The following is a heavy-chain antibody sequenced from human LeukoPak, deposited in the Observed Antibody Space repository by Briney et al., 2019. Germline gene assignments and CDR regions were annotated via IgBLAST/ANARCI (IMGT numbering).Heavy chain of an antibody. CDR2: INAKSGDT. CDR3: ATLGAEPFDI. Sequence: GAAAKVSCKASGYTFTGYYLHWVRQAPGQGLECMGWINAKSGDTSYAQKFQGRVTVTGDTSNSTAYMELSRLRSDDTAVYYCATLGAEPFDIWGQGTMVTVCS. CDR1: GYTFTGYY. J-gene: IGHJ3*02. V-gene: IGHV1-2*02. D-gene: IGHD3-16*01.